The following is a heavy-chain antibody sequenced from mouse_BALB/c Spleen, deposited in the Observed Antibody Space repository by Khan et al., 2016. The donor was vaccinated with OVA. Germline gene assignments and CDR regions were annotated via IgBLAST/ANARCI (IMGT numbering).Heavy chain of an antibody. CDR3: ARGPAY. D-gene: IGHD3-3*01. CDR1: GFSITSDYA. Sequence: EVQLQESGPGLVKPSQSLSLTCTVTGFSITSDYAWHWFRQFPGNKLEWMGYITYSGSSSYPPSLKSRISITRDTSKNQFFLQLNSVTTEDTSTYYCARGPAYWGQGTLVTVSA. V-gene: IGHV3-2*02. J-gene: IGHJ3*01. CDR2: ITYSGSS.